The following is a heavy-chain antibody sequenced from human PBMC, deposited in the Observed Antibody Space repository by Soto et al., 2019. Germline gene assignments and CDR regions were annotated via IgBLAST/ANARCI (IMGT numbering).Heavy chain of an antibody. D-gene: IGHD2-2*02. CDR2: IRNRANGYTT. V-gene: IGHV3-72*01. CDR3: VVSYHFDY. J-gene: IGHJ4*02. CDR1: GFTFSDHY. Sequence: GGSLRLSCAASGFTFSDHYMDWVRQAPGKGLEWVGRIRNRANGYTTEYVASVKGRFTVSRDNSKNTLFLEMNSLRSEDTAVYYCVVSYHFDYWGQGTPVTVSS.